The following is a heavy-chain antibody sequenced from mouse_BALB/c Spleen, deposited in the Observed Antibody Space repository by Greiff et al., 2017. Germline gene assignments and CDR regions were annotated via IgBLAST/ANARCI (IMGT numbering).Heavy chain of an antibody. J-gene: IGHJ2*01. V-gene: IGHV5-4*02. Sequence: EVKLMESGGGLVKPGGSLKLSCAASGFTFSDYYMYWVRQTPEKRLEWVATISDGGSYTYYPDSVKGRFTISRDNAKNNLYLQMSSLKSEDTAMYYCARGSYRSYYFDYWGQGTTLTVSS. CDR3: ARGSYRSYYFDY. CDR1: GFTFSDYY. CDR2: ISDGGSYT. D-gene: IGHD2-14*01.